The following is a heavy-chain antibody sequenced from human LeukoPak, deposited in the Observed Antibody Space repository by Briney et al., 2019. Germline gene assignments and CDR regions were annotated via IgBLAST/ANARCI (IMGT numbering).Heavy chain of an antibody. CDR1: GFTFSSYA. Sequence: PGGSLRLSCAASGFTFSSYAMNWVRQASGKGLEWVGRIRTKTNSYATAYAASVKGRFTVSRDDSKNTAYLEMNSLTTEDTAMYYCTRTVRDGYNYVDFDYWGQGALVTVSS. D-gene: IGHD5-24*01. V-gene: IGHV3-73*01. J-gene: IGHJ4*02. CDR3: TRTVRDGYNYVDFDY. CDR2: IRTKTNSYAT.